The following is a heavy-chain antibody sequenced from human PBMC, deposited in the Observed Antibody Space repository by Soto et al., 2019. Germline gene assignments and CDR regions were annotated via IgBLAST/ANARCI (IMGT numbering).Heavy chain of an antibody. Sequence: ASVKVSCKASGYTFTSYGMSWVRQAPGQGLEWMGWISAYNGNTNYAQKLQGRVTMTTDTSTSTAYMELRSLRSDDTAVYYCATVRGVIDYYYGMDVWGQGTTVTVSS. J-gene: IGHJ6*02. D-gene: IGHD3-10*01. CDR3: ATVRGVIDYYYGMDV. V-gene: IGHV1-18*01. CDR1: GYTFTSYG. CDR2: ISAYNGNT.